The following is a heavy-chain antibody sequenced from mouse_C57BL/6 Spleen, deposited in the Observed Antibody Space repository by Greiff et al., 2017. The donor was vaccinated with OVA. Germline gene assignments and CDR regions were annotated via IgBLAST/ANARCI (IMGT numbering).Heavy chain of an antibody. CDR3: ARRYDGYLDV. CDR1: GYTFTSYW. Sequence: QVQLQQPGAELVKPGASVKLSCKASGYTFTSYWMHWVKQRPGQGLEWIGMIHPNSGRTNYNEKFKSKATLTVDKSSSTAYMQLSSLTSEDSAVYYCARRYDGYLDVWGTGTTVTVSS. J-gene: IGHJ1*03. CDR2: IHPNSGRT. D-gene: IGHD2-3*01. V-gene: IGHV1-64*01.